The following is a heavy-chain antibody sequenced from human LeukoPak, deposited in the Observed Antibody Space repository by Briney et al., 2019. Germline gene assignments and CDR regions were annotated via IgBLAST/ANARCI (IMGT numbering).Heavy chain of an antibody. Sequence: GGSLRLSXAASGFTFSSYAMSWVRQAPGKGLEWVSAISGSGGSTYYADSVKGRFTISRDNSKNTLYLQMNSLRAEDTAVYYCAKGSETMVRGVRPPDYWGQGTLVTVSS. D-gene: IGHD3-10*01. CDR2: ISGSGGST. CDR3: AKGSETMVRGVRPPDY. CDR1: GFTFSSYA. J-gene: IGHJ4*02. V-gene: IGHV3-23*01.